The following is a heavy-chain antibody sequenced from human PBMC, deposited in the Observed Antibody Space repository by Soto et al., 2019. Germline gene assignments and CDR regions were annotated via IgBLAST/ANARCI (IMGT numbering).Heavy chain of an antibody. D-gene: IGHD1-7*01. Sequence: QVQLVESGGGVVQPGRSLRLSCAASGFTFSSYGMHWVRQAPGKGLEWVSVIWYDGSNKYYADSVKGRFTISRDNSKNTLYLQMNSLSAEDTAVYYCARGGWNYAQPKYFDSWGQGTLVTVSS. J-gene: IGHJ4*02. CDR1: GFTFSSYG. CDR2: IWYDGSNK. V-gene: IGHV3-33*01. CDR3: ARGGWNYAQPKYFDS.